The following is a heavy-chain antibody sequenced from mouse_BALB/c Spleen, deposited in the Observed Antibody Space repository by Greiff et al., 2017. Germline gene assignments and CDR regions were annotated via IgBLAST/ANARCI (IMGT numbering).Heavy chain of an antibody. CDR2: ISSGSSTI. CDR3: ARNLDRYGAWFAY. Sequence: EVQGVESGGGLVQPGGSRKLSCAASGFTFSSFGMHWVRQAPEKGLEWVAYISSGSSTIYYADTVKGRFTISRDNPKNTLFLQMTSLRSEDTAMYYCARNLDRYGAWFAYWGQGTLVTVSA. J-gene: IGHJ3*01. D-gene: IGHD2-14*01. V-gene: IGHV5-17*02. CDR1: GFTFSSFG.